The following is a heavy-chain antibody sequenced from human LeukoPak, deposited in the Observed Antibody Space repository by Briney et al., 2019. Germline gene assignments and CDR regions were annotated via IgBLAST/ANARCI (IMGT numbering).Heavy chain of an antibody. V-gene: IGHV3-23*01. Sequence: GGSLRLSCAASGFTFSSYGMSWVRQAPGKGLEWVSAISGSGGSTYYADSVKGRFTISRDNSKNTLYLQMNSLRAEDTAVYYCAKAGTLAYYYYYMDVWGKGTTVTVSS. D-gene: IGHD6-13*01. CDR2: ISGSGGST. J-gene: IGHJ6*03. CDR1: GFTFSSYG. CDR3: AKAGTLAYYYYYMDV.